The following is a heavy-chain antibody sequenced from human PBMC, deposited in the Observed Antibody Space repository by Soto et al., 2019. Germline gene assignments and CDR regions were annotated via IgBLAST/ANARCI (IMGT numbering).Heavy chain of an antibody. CDR3: ARDLYSSSGFDY. Sequence: GGSLRLSCAASGFTVSSIYMSWVRQAPGKGLEWVSVIYSGGSTYYADSVKGRFTISRDNSKNTLYLQMNSLRAEDTAVYYCARDLYSSSGFDYWGQGTLVTVSS. D-gene: IGHD6-13*01. J-gene: IGHJ4*02. V-gene: IGHV3-66*01. CDR2: IYSGGST. CDR1: GFTVSSIY.